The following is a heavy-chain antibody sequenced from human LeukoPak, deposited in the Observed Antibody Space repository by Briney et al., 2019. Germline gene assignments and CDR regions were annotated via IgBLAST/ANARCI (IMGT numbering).Heavy chain of an antibody. CDR1: DYTFSTYV. D-gene: IGHD4-17*01. CDR2: ISPCKDNA. CDR3: ATAQDYGEYVLGYFDY. J-gene: IGHJ4*02. V-gene: IGHV1-18*01. Sequence: ASVRVSCKASDYTFSTYVISWVRQAPGQGPEWMGWISPCKDNAIYAQKFQGRLTMTTDTSTGTAYMELRSLTTDDTAVYYCATAQDYGEYVLGYFDYWGQGTLVTVSS.